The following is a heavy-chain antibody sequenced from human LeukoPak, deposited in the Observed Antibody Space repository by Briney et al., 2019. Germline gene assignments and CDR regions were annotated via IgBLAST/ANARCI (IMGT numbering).Heavy chain of an antibody. Sequence: GGSLRLSCAASGFTFSTYPMNWVRQAPGKGLEWVSSIGGSSSSIYYADSLKGRFTISRDNAKNSLYLQMNSLRAEDTAVYYCAREDSEGFDYWGQGTLVTVSS. CDR2: IGGSSSSI. CDR3: AREDSEGFDY. J-gene: IGHJ4*02. D-gene: IGHD1-14*01. V-gene: IGHV3-21*01. CDR1: GFTFSTYP.